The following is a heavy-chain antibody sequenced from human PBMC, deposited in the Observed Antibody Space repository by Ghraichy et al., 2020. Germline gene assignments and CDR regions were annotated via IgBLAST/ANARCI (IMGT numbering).Heavy chain of an antibody. CDR2: IYYSGST. J-gene: IGHJ4*02. Sequence: SETLSLTCTVSGGSISSSSYYWGWIRQPPGKGLEWIGSIYYSGSTYYNPSLKSRVTISVDTSKNQFSLKLSSVTASDTAVYYCARQWTNKPDYWGQGTLVTVSS. CDR1: GGSISSSSYY. V-gene: IGHV4-39*01. D-gene: IGHD3/OR15-3a*01. CDR3: ARQWTNKPDY.